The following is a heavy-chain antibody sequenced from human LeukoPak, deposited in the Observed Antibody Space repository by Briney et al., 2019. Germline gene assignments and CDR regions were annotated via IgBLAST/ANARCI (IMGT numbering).Heavy chain of an antibody. J-gene: IGHJ4*02. CDR3: ARWASERFDY. Sequence: SEALSLTCTVSGGSISSGDYYWSWIRQPPGKGLEWIGYIYYSGSTYYNPSLKSRVTISVDTSKNQFSLKLSSVTAADTAVYYCARWASERFDYWGQGTLVTVSS. D-gene: IGHD1-26*01. CDR1: GGSISSGDYY. CDR2: IYYSGST. V-gene: IGHV4-30-4*01.